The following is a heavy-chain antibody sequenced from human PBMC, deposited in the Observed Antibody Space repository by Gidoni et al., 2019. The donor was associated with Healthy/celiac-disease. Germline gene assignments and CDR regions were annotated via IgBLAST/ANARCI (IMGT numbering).Heavy chain of an antibody. Sequence: QVQLVESGGGVVQPGRALRLSCAASGFTFSSYGMHWVRQAPGKGLGWVAVIWYDGSNKYYADSVKGRFTISRDNSKNTLYLQMNSLRAEDTAVYYCAREAMIIGGGAFDIWGQGTMVTVSS. CDR2: IWYDGSNK. D-gene: IGHD3-22*01. CDR3: AREAMIIGGGAFDI. J-gene: IGHJ3*02. CDR1: GFTFSSYG. V-gene: IGHV3-33*01.